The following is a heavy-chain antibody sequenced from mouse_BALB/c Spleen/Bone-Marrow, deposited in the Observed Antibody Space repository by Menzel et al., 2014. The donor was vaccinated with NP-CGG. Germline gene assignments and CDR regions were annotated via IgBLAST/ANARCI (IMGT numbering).Heavy chain of an antibody. CDR2: ISTYYGDA. CDR3: ARDAMDY. CDR1: GYTFTDYA. J-gene: IGHJ4*01. V-gene: IGHV1S137*01. Sequence: QVQLQQSGAELVRPGVSVKISCKGSGYTFTDYAMHWAKQSHAKSLEWIGVISTYYGDASYNQKFKGKATMTVDKSSSTAYMELARLTSEDSAIYYCARDAMDYWGQGTSVTVSS.